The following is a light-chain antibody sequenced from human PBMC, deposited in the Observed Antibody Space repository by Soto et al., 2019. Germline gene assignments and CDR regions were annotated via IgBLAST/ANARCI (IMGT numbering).Light chain of an antibody. J-gene: IGLJ1*01. CDR1: SSDVGGYNY. CDR2: DVS. V-gene: IGLV2-14*03. Sequence: QSALTQPASVSGSTGQSITISCTRTSSDVGGYNYVSWYQHHPGKAPKLMIYDVSNRPSGVSNRFSGSKSGNTASLIISGLQAEDEADYYCSSYTSSSTLSTYVFGTGTKVTVL. CDR3: SSYTSSSTLSTYV.